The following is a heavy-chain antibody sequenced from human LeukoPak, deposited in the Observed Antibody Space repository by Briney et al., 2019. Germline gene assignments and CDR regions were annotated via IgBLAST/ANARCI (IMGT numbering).Heavy chain of an antibody. D-gene: IGHD4-23*01. CDR3: AKSPHPTVVTATLPVNFFDS. V-gene: IGHV1-18*01. CDR1: GYTFTSYG. CDR2: ISAYNGNT. J-gene: IGHJ5*01. Sequence: ASVKVSCKASGYTFTSYGISWVRQAPGQGLEWMGWISAYNGNTNYAQKLQGRVTMTTDTSTSTAYMELRSLRSDDTAVYYCAKSPHPTVVTATLPVNFFDSWGQGTLVTVSS.